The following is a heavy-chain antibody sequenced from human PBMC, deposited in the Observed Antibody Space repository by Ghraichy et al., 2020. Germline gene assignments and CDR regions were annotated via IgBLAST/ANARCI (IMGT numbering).Heavy chain of an antibody. CDR2: MNPKSGNT. V-gene: IGHV1-8*01. J-gene: IGHJ4*02. Sequence: ASVKVSCRASGYTFTNYDINWVRQAPGQGLEWVAGMNPKSGNTGYAQNFQGRIILTRNTSISTAYMELSSLRSDDTAVYYCARSMKGGWFGELSLDYWGQGILVTVSS. D-gene: IGHD3-10*01. CDR3: ARSMKGGWFGELSLDY. CDR1: GYTFTNYD.